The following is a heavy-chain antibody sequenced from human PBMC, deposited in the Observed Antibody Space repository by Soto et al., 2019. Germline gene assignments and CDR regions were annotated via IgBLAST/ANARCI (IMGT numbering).Heavy chain of an antibody. J-gene: IGHJ4*02. V-gene: IGHV4-4*02. Sequence: SETLSLTCAVSGGSISSSNWWSWVRQPPGKGLEWIGEIYHSGSTNYNPSLKSRVTISVDKSKNQFSLKLSSVTAADTAVYYCARDLLLGSGSYYVTNTDYWGQGTLVTVSS. CDR2: IYHSGST. CDR1: GGSISSSNW. D-gene: IGHD1-26*01. CDR3: ARDLLLGSGSYYVTNTDY.